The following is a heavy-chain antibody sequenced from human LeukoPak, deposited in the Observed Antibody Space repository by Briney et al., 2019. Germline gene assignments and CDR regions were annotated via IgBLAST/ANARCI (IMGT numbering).Heavy chain of an antibody. D-gene: IGHD6-13*01. V-gene: IGHV3-30-3*01. J-gene: IGHJ6*02. CDR3: ASTRYSSSWPYYYGMDV. Sequence: PGGSLRLSCAASGLPFSSYVMHWVRQAPGKGLEWVAVISYDGSNKYYADSVKGRFTISRDNSKNTLYLQMNSLRAEDTAVYYCASTRYSSSWPYYYGMDVWGQGTTVTVSS. CDR2: ISYDGSNK. CDR1: GLPFSSYV.